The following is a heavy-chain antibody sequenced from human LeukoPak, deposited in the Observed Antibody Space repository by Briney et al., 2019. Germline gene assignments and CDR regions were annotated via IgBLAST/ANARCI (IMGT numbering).Heavy chain of an antibody. CDR1: GFTFSSYE. D-gene: IGHD6-13*01. Sequence: GGSLRLSCAASGFTFSSYEMNWVRQAPGKGLEWVSYISSSDSTIYYADSVKGRFTISRDNAKNSLYLQMNSLRAEDTAVYYCARAKRQQLVLGNWFDPWGQGTLVTVSS. V-gene: IGHV3-48*03. CDR3: ARAKRQQLVLGNWFDP. J-gene: IGHJ5*02. CDR2: ISSSDSTI.